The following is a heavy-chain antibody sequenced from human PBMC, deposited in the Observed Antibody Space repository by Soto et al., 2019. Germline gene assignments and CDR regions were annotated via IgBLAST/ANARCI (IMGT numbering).Heavy chain of an antibody. CDR3: AKKVNSGPGSQYFDY. V-gene: IGHV3-23*01. CDR1: GFTFSSYS. J-gene: IGHJ4*02. D-gene: IGHD3-10*01. Sequence: GGSLRLSCVASGFTFSSYSMSWVRQAPGKGLEWVSGFRSGGDDGTTYYADSVKGRFTISRDNSKNTLFLQMSSLRAEDTAIYYCAKKVNSGPGSQYFDYWGQGTLVTVSS. CDR2: FRSGGDDGTT.